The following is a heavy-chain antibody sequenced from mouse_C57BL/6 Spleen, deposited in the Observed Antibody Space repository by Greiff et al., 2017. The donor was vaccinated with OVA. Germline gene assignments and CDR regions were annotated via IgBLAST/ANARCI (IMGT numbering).Heavy chain of an antibody. CDR2: INPNYGTT. D-gene: IGHD1-1*01. CDR1: GYSFTDYN. CDR3: ARFDYYGSSPYYYAMDY. Sequence: VQLKQSGPELVKPGASVKISCKASGYSFTDYNMNWVKQSNGKSLEWIGVINPNYGTTSYNQKFKGKATLTVDQSSSTAYMQLNSLTSEDSAVYYCARFDYYGSSPYYYAMDYWGQGTSVTVSS. V-gene: IGHV1-39*01. J-gene: IGHJ4*01.